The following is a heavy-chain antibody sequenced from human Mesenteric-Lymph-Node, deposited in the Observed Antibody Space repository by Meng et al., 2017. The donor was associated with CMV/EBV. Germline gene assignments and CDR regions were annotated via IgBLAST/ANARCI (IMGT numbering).Heavy chain of an antibody. J-gene: IGHJ4*02. CDR1: GGIFSSYA. D-gene: IGHD3-22*01. CDR3: ARGSYYYDSSGYRFPFDY. V-gene: IGHV1-69*05. Sequence: SAKVSCKASGGIFSSYAISWVRQAPGQGLEWMGGIIPIFGTANYAQKFQGRVTITTDESTSTAYMELSSLRSEDTAGYYCARGSYYYDSSGYRFPFDYWGQGTLVTVSS. CDR2: IIPIFGTA.